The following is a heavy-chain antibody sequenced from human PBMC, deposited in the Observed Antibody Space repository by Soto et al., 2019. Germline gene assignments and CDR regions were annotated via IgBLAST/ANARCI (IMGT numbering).Heavy chain of an antibody. CDR1: GFTFSSYV. Sequence: GGSLRLSCAASGFTFSSYVMHWVRQAPGKGLEWVAVISYDGSNKYYADSVKGRFTISRDNSKKTLYLQMNSLRAEDTAVYYCANGSGWYYGGQGTLVNVYS. CDR2: ISYDGSNK. D-gene: IGHD6-19*01. CDR3: ANGSGWYY. V-gene: IGHV3-30*18. J-gene: IGHJ4*02.